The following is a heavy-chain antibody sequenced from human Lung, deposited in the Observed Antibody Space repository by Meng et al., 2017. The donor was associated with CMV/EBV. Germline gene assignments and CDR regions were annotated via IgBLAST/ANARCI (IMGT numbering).Heavy chain of an antibody. CDR1: GYTFTDHY. J-gene: IGHJ4*02. CDR2: INPDSGGT. D-gene: IGHD3-22*01. Sequence: SVXVSXXASGYTFTDHYMHWVRQAPGQGLEWMGWINPDSGGTLYAHKFQGRVTVTRDTSISTAYMELSSLRSDDTAVYYCARESDSSGSNGYFDYWGQGTLVTVSS. CDR3: ARESDSSGSNGYFDY. V-gene: IGHV1-2*02.